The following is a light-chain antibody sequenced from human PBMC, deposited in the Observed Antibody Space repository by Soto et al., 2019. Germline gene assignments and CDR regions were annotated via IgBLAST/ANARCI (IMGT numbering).Light chain of an antibody. Sequence: DIQMTQSPSTLSASVGDRVTITCRASQGLTSWLAWYQQKPGKAPKFLIHKAFILASGVPSRFSGSESGTEFTLTISSLQPDAFATYYCLQYKSYSWKFGLGTKVDLK. CDR2: KAF. J-gene: IGKJ1*01. CDR3: LQYKSYSWK. CDR1: QGLTSW. V-gene: IGKV1-5*03.